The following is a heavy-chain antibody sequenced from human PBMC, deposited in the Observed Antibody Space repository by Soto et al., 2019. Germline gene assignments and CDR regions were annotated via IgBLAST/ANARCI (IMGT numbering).Heavy chain of an antibody. J-gene: IGHJ4*02. D-gene: IGHD6-19*01. V-gene: IGHV3-11*01. CDR3: ARSYSSGWEFDY. CDR2: ISSTGRTI. Sequence: GGSLRLSCGASGFTFSNYYMSWIRQAPGKGLEWVSYISSTGRTIYYADSVKGRFTVSRDNAQNSLSLKLNSLSVEDMAVYYCARSYSSGWEFDYWGQGTQVTVSS. CDR1: GFTFSNYY.